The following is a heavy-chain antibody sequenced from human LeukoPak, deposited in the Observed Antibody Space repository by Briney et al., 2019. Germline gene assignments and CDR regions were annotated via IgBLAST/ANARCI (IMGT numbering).Heavy chain of an antibody. V-gene: IGHV1-24*01. CDR1: GYTLTELS. D-gene: IGHD2-15*01. Sequence: ASVKVSCKVSGYTLTELSMHWVRQAPGKGPWWMGGFDPEDGETIYAQRFQGRVTMTEDTSTDTAYMELSSLRSEDTAIYYCATDLPLGVVAATPRTGYWGQGTLVTVSS. CDR3: ATDLPLGVVAATPRTGY. CDR2: FDPEDGET. J-gene: IGHJ4*02.